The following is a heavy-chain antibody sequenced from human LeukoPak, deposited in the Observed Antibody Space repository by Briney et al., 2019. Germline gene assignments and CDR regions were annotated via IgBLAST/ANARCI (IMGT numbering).Heavy chain of an antibody. CDR1: GYTFTDSY. Sequence: ASVKVSCKASGYTFTDSYIHWVRQAPGQGLEWMGWINPNSGGTNFAQKFQGRVTMTRDTSINTAYMELSRLRSDDTAVYYCARDKTTLLRLAWYMDVWGKGTTVTVSS. V-gene: IGHV1-2*02. J-gene: IGHJ6*03. CDR3: ARDKTTLLRLAWYMDV. D-gene: IGHD3-3*01. CDR2: INPNSGGT.